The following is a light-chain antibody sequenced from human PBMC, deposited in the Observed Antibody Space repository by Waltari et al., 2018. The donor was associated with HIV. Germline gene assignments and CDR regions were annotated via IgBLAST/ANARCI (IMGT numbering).Light chain of an antibody. CDR3: EAWDDRLGGPV. Sequence: QSVLTQPPSASETPGQRVTISCSGSISNMGTNFVYWYPQPPGTAPKVLIYRNSQRPSGVPDRFSGSKSGTSASLAISGLRSEDEADYYCEAWDDRLGGPVFGGGTRLTVL. V-gene: IGLV1-47*01. J-gene: IGLJ2*01. CDR2: RNS. CDR1: ISNMGTNF.